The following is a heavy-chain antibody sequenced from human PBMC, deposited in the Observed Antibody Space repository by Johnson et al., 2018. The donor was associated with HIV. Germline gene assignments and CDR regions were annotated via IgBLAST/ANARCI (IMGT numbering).Heavy chain of an antibody. V-gene: IGHV3-30*03. CDR3: ARDLVATSSSLAFDM. CDR2: ISFAGVKK. Sequence: QVQLVESGGDLVQPGRSLRLSCAASGFTFSNYGMAWVRQAPGKGLEWVTVISFAGVKKYYADSVKGRFTVSRDNSKNTLYLQMNSLRPEDTAVYYCARDLVATSSSLAFDMWGQGTMVTVSS. J-gene: IGHJ3*02. CDR1: GFTFSNYG. D-gene: IGHD6-6*01.